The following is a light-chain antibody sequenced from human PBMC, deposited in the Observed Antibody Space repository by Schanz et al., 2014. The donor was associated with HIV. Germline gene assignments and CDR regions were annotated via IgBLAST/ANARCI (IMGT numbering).Light chain of an antibody. CDR3: GSYGGSDNMV. CDR2: DVG. J-gene: IGLJ3*02. CDR1: RSDVGSYNL. Sequence: QSALTQPPSASGSPGQSVTISCTGTRSDVGSYNLVSWYQQHPGKAPKLMIYDVGNRPSGVSDRFSGSRSGNTASLTISGLQAEDEADYYCGSYGGSDNMVFGGGTKLTVL. V-gene: IGLV2-8*01.